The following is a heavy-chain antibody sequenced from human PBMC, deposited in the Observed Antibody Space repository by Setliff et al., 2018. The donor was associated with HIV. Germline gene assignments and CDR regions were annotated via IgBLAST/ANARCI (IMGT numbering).Heavy chain of an antibody. Sequence: PSETLSLTCTVSGDSISSGGYYWSWIRQLPGKGLEWIGYIYYSGATYYNPSLKNRVTISLDTSKSQFSLKLSSVTAADTAVYYCARSSSSWSGWFDPWGQGTLVTVSS. CDR2: IYYSGAT. D-gene: IGHD6-13*01. J-gene: IGHJ5*02. V-gene: IGHV4-31*03. CDR3: ARSSSSWSGWFDP. CDR1: GDSISSGGYY.